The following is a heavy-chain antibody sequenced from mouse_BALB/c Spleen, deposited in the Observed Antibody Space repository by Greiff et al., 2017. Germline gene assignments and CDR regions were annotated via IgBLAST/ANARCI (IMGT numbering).Heavy chain of an antibody. V-gene: IGHV1-14*01. CDR2: INPYNDGT. Sequence: VHVKQSGPELVKPGASVKMSCKASGYTFTSYVMHWVKQKPGQGLEWIGYINPYNDGTKYNEKFKGKATLTSDKSSSTAYMELSSLTSEDSAVYYCARRITTVVGPYWYFDVWGAGTTVTVSS. J-gene: IGHJ1*01. CDR1: GYTFTSYV. D-gene: IGHD1-1*01. CDR3: ARRITTVVGPYWYFDV.